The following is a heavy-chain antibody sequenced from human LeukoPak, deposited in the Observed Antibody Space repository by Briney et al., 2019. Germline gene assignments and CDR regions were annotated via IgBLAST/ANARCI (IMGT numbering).Heavy chain of an antibody. CDR2: IYYSGST. D-gene: IGHD3-10*01. J-gene: IGHJ4*02. CDR3: ARVPFYYGSGSNNFFFDY. V-gene: IGHV4-39*01. CDR1: GGSISSSSYY. Sequence: SETLSLTCTVSGGSISSSSYYWGWIRQPPGKGLEWIGSIYYSGSTYYNPSLKSRVTISVDTSKNQFSLKLSSATAADTAVYYCARVPFYYGSGSNNFFFDYWGQGTLVTVSS.